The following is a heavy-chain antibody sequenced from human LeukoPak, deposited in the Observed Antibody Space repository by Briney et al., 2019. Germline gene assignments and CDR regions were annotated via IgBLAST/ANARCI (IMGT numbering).Heavy chain of an antibody. CDR2: INPNSGGT. V-gene: IGHV1-2*02. CDR1: GYTFTGYY. Sequence: ASLKVSCKASGYTFTGYYMHWGPQAPGQGLEWMGWINPNSGGTNYAQKFQGRVTMNRDTSISTAYMELSRLRSDDPAVYYCARVIVGYGNWFDPWGQGTLVTVSS. D-gene: IGHD1-26*01. J-gene: IGHJ5*02. CDR3: ARVIVGYGNWFDP.